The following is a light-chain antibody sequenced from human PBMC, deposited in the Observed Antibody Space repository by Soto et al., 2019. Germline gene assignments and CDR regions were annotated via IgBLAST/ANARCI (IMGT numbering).Light chain of an antibody. CDR3: SSYTSSSPL. Sequence: QSVLTQPASVSGSPGQSITISCTGTSSDVGGYNYVSWYQQHPGKAPKLMIYDVSNRPSGVSNRFSGSKSGNTASLTISGLQAEDEADYYCSSYTSSSPLLGGGTNSPS. CDR2: DVS. V-gene: IGLV2-14*01. CDR1: SSDVGGYNY. J-gene: IGLJ2*01.